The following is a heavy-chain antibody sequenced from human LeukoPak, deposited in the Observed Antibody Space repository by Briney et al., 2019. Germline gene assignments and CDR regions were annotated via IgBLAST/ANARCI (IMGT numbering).Heavy chain of an antibody. CDR1: GFTFSRYW. D-gene: IGHD4-17*01. V-gene: IGHV3-7*01. CDR2: IKEDGSEA. CDR3: ARYYGDYLGAFDI. J-gene: IGHJ3*02. Sequence: QAGGSLRLSCAAAGFTFSRYWMSWVRQATGKGLECVAKIKEDGSEAHYVDSVKGRFTISRDNAKESLYLQMNSLRAEDTAVYYCARYYGDYLGAFDIWGQGTMVTVSS.